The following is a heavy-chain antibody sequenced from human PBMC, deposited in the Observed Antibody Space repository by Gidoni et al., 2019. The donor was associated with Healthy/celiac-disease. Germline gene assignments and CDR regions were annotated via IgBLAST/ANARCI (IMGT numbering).Heavy chain of an antibody. CDR3: AREGPARLGNFDY. Sequence: EVQLVESGGGLVKPGGSLRLSCAASGFTFSSYSMNWVRQAPGKGLEWVSSISSSSSYIYYADSVKGRFTISRDNAKNSLYLQMNSLRAEDTAVYYCAREGPARLGNFDYWGQGTLVTVSS. CDR2: ISSSSSYI. D-gene: IGHD7-27*01. J-gene: IGHJ4*02. V-gene: IGHV3-21*01. CDR1: GFTFSSYS.